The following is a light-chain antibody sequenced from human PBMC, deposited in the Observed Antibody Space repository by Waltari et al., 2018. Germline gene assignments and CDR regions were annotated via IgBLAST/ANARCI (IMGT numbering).Light chain of an antibody. J-gene: IGKJ5*01. CDR1: QSVGSY. CDR2: DAS. Sequence: EIVLTQSPATLSLSPGERATLSCKASQSVGSYLAWYQQKPGQAPRLLIYDASNRATGIPGRFTARGSGTDFTLTISGLEPDDFAVYYCQQRSKWPPITFGQGTRLEIQ. CDR3: QQRSKWPPIT. V-gene: IGKV3-11*01.